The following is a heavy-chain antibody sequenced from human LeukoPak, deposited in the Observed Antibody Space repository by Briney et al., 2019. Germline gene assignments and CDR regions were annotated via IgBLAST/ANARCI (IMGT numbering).Heavy chain of an antibody. J-gene: IGHJ4*02. CDR3: ARKYYDSSGYPYYFDY. Sequence: SVKVSCKASGGTFSSYAISWVRQAPGQGLEWMGRIIPILGIANYAQKFQGGVTITADKSTSTAYMELSSLRSEDTAVYYCARKYYDSSGYPYYFDYWGQGTLVTVSS. CDR2: IIPILGIA. CDR1: GGTFSSYA. V-gene: IGHV1-69*04. D-gene: IGHD3-22*01.